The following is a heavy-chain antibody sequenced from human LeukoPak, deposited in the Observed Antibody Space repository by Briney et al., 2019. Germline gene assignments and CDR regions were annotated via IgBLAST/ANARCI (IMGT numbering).Heavy chain of an antibody. V-gene: IGHV3-23*01. CDR3: AKGTRVSSYPFDY. Sequence: GGSLRLSCAASGFTFEDYAMHWVRQAPGKGLEWVSAISGSGGSTYYADSVKGRFTISRDNSKNTLYLQMNSLRAEDTAVYYCAKGTRVSSYPFDYWGQGTLVTVSS. J-gene: IGHJ4*02. D-gene: IGHD1-26*01. CDR1: GFTFEDYA. CDR2: ISGSGGST.